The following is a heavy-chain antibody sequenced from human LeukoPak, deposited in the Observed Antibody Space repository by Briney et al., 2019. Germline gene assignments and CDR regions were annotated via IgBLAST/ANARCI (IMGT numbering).Heavy chain of an antibody. CDR3: ARGRGYNYGQNDY. D-gene: IGHD5-18*01. J-gene: IGHJ4*02. CDR1: GGTFSTYA. CDR2: IIPIFGTA. Sequence: SVKVSCKASGGTFSTYAISWVRQAPGQGLEWMGGIIPIFGTATYAHKFQGRVTIIADESTSTAYMELSSLRSEDTAMYYCARGRGYNYGQNDYWGQGTLVTVSS. V-gene: IGHV1-69*13.